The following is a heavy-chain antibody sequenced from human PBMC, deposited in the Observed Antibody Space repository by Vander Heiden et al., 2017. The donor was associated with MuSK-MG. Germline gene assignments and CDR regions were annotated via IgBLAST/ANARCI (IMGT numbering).Heavy chain of an antibody. J-gene: IGHJ4*02. V-gene: IGHV4-31*03. CDR1: GASISSGDHY. D-gene: IGHD3-3*01. CDR2: IYDSWNT. CDR3: ARQGITLFGVAHFDY. Sequence: QVQLQESGPGLVKPAQTLSLTCTVSGASISSGDHYWSWIRQHPGRGPEWIGFIYDSWNTYYNPSRKSRVTISLDTSKNQFSLNLSSVTAADTAVYYCARQGITLFGVAHFDYWGQGTLVTVSS.